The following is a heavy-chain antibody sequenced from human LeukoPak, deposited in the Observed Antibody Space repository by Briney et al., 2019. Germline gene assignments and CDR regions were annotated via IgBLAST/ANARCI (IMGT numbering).Heavy chain of an antibody. D-gene: IGHD3-10*01. Sequence: GSLRLSCSVSGFTFSDYGMHWLRQAPGKGLEWVALISFDSHNTYYGNSVKGRFTVSRDNSKSTLYLQMNSLRSEDTAVYYCAHTIYYDSGSFRWGQGTPVTVSS. CDR1: GFTFSDYG. CDR3: AHTIYYDSGSFR. CDR2: ISFDSHNT. J-gene: IGHJ1*01. V-gene: IGHV3-30*03.